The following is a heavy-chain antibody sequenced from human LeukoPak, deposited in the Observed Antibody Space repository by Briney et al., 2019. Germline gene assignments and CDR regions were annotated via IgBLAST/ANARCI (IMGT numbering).Heavy chain of an antibody. CDR2: IYYTGST. CDR1: GFTFSNYA. Sequence: PGGSLRLSCAASGFTFSNYAMSWVRQPPGKGLEWIGSIYYTGSTYDNPSLKSRVTISVDTSKNQFSLKLSSVTAADTAVYHCARRGGSGRAFDYWGQGTLVTVSS. V-gene: IGHV4-39*01. CDR3: ARRGGSGRAFDY. J-gene: IGHJ4*02. D-gene: IGHD1-26*01.